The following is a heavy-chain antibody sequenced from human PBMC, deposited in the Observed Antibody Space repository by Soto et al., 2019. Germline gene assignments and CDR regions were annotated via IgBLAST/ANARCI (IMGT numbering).Heavy chain of an antibody. CDR1: GFTFSSYA. V-gene: IGHV3-30-3*01. CDR2: ISYDGSNK. D-gene: IGHD1-20*01. Sequence: QVQLVESGGGVVQPGRSLRLSCAASGFTFSSYAMHWVRQAPGKGLEWVAVISYDGSNKYYADSVKGRFTISRDNSKNTLYLQMNNLRAEDTAVYYWAREPVTGTTWYYFDYWGQGTLVTVSS. J-gene: IGHJ4*02. CDR3: AREPVTGTTWYYFDY.